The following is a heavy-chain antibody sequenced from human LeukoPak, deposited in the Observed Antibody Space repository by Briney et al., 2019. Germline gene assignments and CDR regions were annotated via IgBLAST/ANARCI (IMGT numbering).Heavy chain of an antibody. D-gene: IGHD2-2*01. V-gene: IGHV1-46*01. Sequence: ASVTVSCKASGYTFTIYYMHWVRQAPGQGLEWMGIINPSGGSTSYAQKFQGRVTMTRDTSTSTVYMELSSLRSEDTAVYYCARSPDPRIVVVPDNYYYGMDVWGQGTTVTVSS. CDR1: GYTFTIYY. J-gene: IGHJ6*02. CDR2: INPSGGST. CDR3: ARSPDPRIVVVPDNYYYGMDV.